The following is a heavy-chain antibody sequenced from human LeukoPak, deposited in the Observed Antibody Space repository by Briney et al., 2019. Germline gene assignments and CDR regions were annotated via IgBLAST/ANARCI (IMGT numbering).Heavy chain of an antibody. CDR2: INPNSGGT. CDR3: ARDRRTAVAETGSWYLYL. D-gene: IGHD6-19*01. Sequence: AASVKVSCKASGYTFTGYYMHWVRQAPGRGLEWMGWINPNSGGTNYAQKFQGRVTMTRDTSISTAYMELSRLRSDDTAVYYCARDRRTAVAETGSWYLYLWGRGALVIVSS. CDR1: GYTFTGYY. V-gene: IGHV1-2*02. J-gene: IGHJ2*01.